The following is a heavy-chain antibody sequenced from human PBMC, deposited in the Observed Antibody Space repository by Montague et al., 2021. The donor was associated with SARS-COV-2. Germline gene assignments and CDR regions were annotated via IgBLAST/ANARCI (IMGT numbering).Heavy chain of an antibody. CDR2: IYHSGST. J-gene: IGHJ5*02. D-gene: IGHD3-10*01. CDR3: ARDCYDYGSGSYQRWFDP. CDR1: GYSISSGYY. V-gene: IGHV4-38-2*02. Sequence: SETLSLTCTVSGYSISSGYYWGWIRQPPGKGLEWIGSIYHSGSTYYNPSLKSRVTISEDTSKNQFSLKLSSVTAADTAVYYCARDCYDYGSGSYQRWFDPWGQGTLVTVSS.